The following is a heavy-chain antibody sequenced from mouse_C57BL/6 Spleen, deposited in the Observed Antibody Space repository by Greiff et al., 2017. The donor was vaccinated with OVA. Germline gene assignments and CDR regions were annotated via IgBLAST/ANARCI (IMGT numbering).Heavy chain of an antibody. Sequence: QVQLQQPGAELVLPGASVKLSCTASGYTFTSYWMPWVKQRPGQGLEWIGEIDHSDSYTNYKQNFKGKSTLTVDKSSSTAYLQLSSLTSEDSSVYDGARSEGITTVDPFAYWGQGTLVTVSA. CDR1: GYTFTSYW. CDR3: ARSEGITTVDPFAY. D-gene: IGHD1-1*01. V-gene: IGHV1-69*01. CDR2: IDHSDSYT. J-gene: IGHJ3*01.